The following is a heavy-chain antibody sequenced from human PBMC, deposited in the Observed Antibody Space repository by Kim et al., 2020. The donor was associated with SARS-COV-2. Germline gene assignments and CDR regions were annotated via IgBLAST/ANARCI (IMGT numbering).Heavy chain of an antibody. D-gene: IGHD5-12*01. V-gene: IGHV3-43*01. J-gene: IGHJ4*02. Sequence: ADSLKGRFTISRDNSKNSLYLQMHSLRTEDSALYYCAKDLDGYLYYFDYWCQGTLVPVSS. CDR3: AKDLDGYLYYFDY.